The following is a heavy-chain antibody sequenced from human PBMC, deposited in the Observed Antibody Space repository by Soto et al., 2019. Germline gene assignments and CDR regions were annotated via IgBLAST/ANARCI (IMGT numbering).Heavy chain of an antibody. J-gene: IGHJ4*01. CDR2: FVSSTGST. CDR1: GFTFSRYT. CDR3: AKVGGLLASGSSRKHPIDL. D-gene: IGHD3-10*01. Sequence: LRLSCAASGFTFSRYTMNWVRQAPGKGLEWVSTFVSSTGSTFYADSVEGRFTISKDDSKNTLYLQMNSLRAEDTAVYYCAKVGGLLASGSSRKHPIDLWGHGTQLTVSS. V-gene: IGHV3-23*01.